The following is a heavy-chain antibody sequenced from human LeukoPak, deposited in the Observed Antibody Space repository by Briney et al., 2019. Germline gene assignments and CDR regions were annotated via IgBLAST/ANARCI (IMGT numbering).Heavy chain of an antibody. V-gene: IGHV4-61*02. CDR2: IYTSGST. J-gene: IGHJ3*02. D-gene: IGHD4-23*01. CDR1: GGSISSGSYY. CDR3: ARFATVATGDAFDI. Sequence: PSETLSLTCTVSGGSISSGSYYWSWIRQPAGKGLEWIGRIYTSGSTNYNPSLKSRVTISVDTSKNQFSLKLSSVTAADTAVYYCARFATVATGDAFDIWGQGTMVTVSS.